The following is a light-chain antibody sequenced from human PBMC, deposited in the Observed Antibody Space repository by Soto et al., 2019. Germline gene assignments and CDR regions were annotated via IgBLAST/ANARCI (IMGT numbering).Light chain of an antibody. CDR1: QGISSW. CDR2: KAS. Sequence: IQMSQSPSTLSASVGDRVTITCRVSQGISSWLAWYQQKPGKAPKLLIYKASSLESGVPSRFSGSGSGTEFTLTISSLQPDDFATYYCQQYNSYPWTFGQGTKVDIK. CDR3: QQYNSYPWT. J-gene: IGKJ1*01. V-gene: IGKV1-5*03.